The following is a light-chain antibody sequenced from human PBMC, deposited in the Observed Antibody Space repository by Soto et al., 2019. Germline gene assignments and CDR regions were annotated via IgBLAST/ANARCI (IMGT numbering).Light chain of an antibody. V-gene: IGLV7-46*01. CDR2: DTS. Sequence: QAVVTQEPSLTVSPGGTVTLTCGSSTGAVTSGHFPYWFQQKPGQAPRTLIYDTSKKHSWTPARFSGSLLGGRAALTLSGAQPEDEAEYYCLLSYSGARSTFGGGTKLTVL. J-gene: IGLJ2*01. CDR1: TGAVTSGHF. CDR3: LLSYSGARST.